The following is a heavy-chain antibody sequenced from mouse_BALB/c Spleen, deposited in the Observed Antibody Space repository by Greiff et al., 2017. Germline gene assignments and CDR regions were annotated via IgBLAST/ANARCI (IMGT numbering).Heavy chain of an antibody. J-gene: IGHJ4*01. D-gene: IGHD1-2*01. Sequence: VQLVESGPGLVAPSQSLSITCTVSGFSLTSYGVHWVRQPPGKGLEWLGVIWAGGSTNYNSALMSRLSISKDNSKSQVFLKMNSLQTDDTAMYYCARGGYYGPRYAMDYWGQGTSVTVSS. V-gene: IGHV2-9*02. CDR1: GFSLTSYG. CDR3: ARGGYYGPRYAMDY. CDR2: IWAGGST.